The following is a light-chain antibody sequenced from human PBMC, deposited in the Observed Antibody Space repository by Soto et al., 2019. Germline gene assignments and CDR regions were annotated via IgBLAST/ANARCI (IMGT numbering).Light chain of an antibody. CDR3: QQYEGFSRT. CDR1: QSISSW. V-gene: IGKV1-5*01. Sequence: DIQMTQSPSTLSASVGDRVTITCRASQSISSWLAWYQQKPGKAPNLLIYDASSLESEVPPRFSGSGSGTEFTLTISSLQPDDFATYYCQQYEGFSRTFGQGTKVEIK. CDR2: DAS. J-gene: IGKJ1*01.